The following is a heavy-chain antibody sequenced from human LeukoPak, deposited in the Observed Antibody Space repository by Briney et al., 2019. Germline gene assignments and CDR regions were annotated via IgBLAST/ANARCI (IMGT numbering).Heavy chain of an antibody. CDR1: GVPFSSYG. CDR3: ARAVGPFDY. J-gene: IGHJ4*02. D-gene: IGHD1-26*01. V-gene: IGHV3-33*01. CDR2: IWYDGSNK. Sequence: GRSLRLSCVASGVPFSSYGMHWVRQAPGRGLEWVAVIWYDGSNKYYADSMKGRFTISRDNSKNTLYLQMNSLRAEDTGVYYCARAVGPFDYWGQGTLVTVSS.